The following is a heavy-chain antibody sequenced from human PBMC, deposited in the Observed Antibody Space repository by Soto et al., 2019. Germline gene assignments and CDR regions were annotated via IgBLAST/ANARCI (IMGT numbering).Heavy chain of an antibody. J-gene: IGHJ3*02. V-gene: IGHV4-30-4*08. D-gene: IGHD4-17*01. Sequence: SETLSLTCTVSGASTGSGDYYWSWIRQHPGKGLERIGYIYYSGGTYYNPSLKSRVTISVDTSKNQFSLKLSSVAAADTAVYYCARRYGWAFDIWGQGTMVTVSS. CDR3: ARRYGWAFDI. CDR1: GASTGSGDYY. CDR2: IYYSGGT.